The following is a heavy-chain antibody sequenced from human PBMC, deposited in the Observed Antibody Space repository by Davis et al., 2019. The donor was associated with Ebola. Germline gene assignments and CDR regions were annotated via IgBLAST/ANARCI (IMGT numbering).Heavy chain of an antibody. CDR1: GFTLRSYS. CDR3: ARLPPGTYGMDV. D-gene: IGHD3-10*01. CDR2: ISPSSRTI. V-gene: IGHV3-48*02. J-gene: IGHJ6*04. Sequence: GESLKISCAASGFTLRSYSMNWVRQAPGKGLEWLSYISPSSRTIYYADSVKGRFTISRDNAKNSLYLQMNSLRDEDTAVYYCARLPPGTYGMDVWGKGTTVTVSS.